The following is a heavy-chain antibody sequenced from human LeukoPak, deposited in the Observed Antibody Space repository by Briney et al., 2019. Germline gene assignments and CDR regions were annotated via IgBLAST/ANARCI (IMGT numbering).Heavy chain of an antibody. Sequence: SETLSLTCTVSGGSISSYYWSWLRQPPGKGLEWIGYIYYSGSTHYNPSLKSRVTMSVDTSKNQFSLKLTSVTAADTAVYYCARGRWKTGMDSPYYFDFWGQGTLVTVSS. J-gene: IGHJ4*02. V-gene: IGHV4-59*12. CDR1: GGSISSYY. CDR2: IYYSGST. D-gene: IGHD2-2*03. CDR3: ARGRWKTGMDSPYYFDF.